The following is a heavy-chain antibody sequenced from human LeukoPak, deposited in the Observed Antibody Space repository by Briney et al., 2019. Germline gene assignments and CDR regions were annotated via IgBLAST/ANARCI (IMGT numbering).Heavy chain of an antibody. D-gene: IGHD4-17*01. Sequence: GGSLRLSCAASGFTFSDYYMSWIRQAPGKGLEWLSYISTSSTYANHADSVKGRFTISRDNAKNSLYLQMNSLRAEDTAVYYCERDGGAYFVASLENGGRGTLVTVSS. CDR3: ERDGGAYFVASLEN. CDR1: GFTFSDYY. CDR2: ISTSSTYA. J-gene: IGHJ4*02. V-gene: IGHV3-11*05.